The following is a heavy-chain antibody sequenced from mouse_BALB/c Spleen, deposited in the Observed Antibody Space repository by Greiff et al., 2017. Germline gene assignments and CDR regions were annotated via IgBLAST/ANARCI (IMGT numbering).Heavy chain of an antibody. D-gene: IGHD2-4*01. CDR2: IWAGGST. Sequence: VQGVESGPGLVAPSQSLSITCTVSGFSLTSYGVHWVRQPPGKGLEWLGVIWAGGSTNYNSALMSRLSISKDNSKSQVFLKMNSLQTDDTAMYYCARGMITTKVFAYWGQGTLVTVSA. V-gene: IGHV2-9*02. J-gene: IGHJ3*01. CDR3: ARGMITTKVFAY. CDR1: GFSLTSYG.